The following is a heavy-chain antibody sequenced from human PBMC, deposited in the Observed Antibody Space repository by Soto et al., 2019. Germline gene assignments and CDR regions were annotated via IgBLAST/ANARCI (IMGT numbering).Heavy chain of an antibody. CDR3: ATAIVVVTAIWFDP. CDR2: FDPEDGET. J-gene: IGHJ5*02. V-gene: IGHV1-24*01. Sequence: ASVKVSCKVSGYTLTGLSMHWVRQAPGKGLEWMGGFDPEDGETIYAQKFQGRVTMTEDTSTDTAYMELSSLRSEDTAVYYCATAIVVVTAIWFDPWGQGTLVTVSS. D-gene: IGHD2-21*02. CDR1: GYTLTGLS.